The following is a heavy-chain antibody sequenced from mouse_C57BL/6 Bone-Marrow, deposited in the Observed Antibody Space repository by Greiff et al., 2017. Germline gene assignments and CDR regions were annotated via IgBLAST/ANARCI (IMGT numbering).Heavy chain of an antibody. CDR3: ARFPTIVRKWYFDV. D-gene: IGHD2-5*01. CDR2: IYPRSGNT. Sequence: VQLVESGAELARPGASVKLSCKASGYTFTSYGISWVKQRTGQGLEWIGEIYPRSGNTYYNEKFKGKATLTADKSSSTAYMELRSLTSEDSAVYFCARFPTIVRKWYFDVWGTGTTVTVSS. J-gene: IGHJ1*03. CDR1: GYTFTSYG. V-gene: IGHV1-81*01.